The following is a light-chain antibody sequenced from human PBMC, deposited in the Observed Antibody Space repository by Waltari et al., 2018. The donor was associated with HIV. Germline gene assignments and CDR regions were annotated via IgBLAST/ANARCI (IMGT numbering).Light chain of an antibody. J-gene: IGKJ4*01. CDR1: ENINNY. V-gene: IGKV3-11*01. CDR3: QRRRNWPLT. Sequence: EIVLTQSPATLSLSPGERATLPCTASENINNYLAWYQQRPGQPPRPVLYDASNRAPGVPDRFSGGGSETHFALTISSLEPEDFAVYYCQRRRNWPLTFGGGTKVEMK. CDR2: DAS.